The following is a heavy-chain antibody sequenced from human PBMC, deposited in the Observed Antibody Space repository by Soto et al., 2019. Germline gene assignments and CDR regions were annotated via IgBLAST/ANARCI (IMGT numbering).Heavy chain of an antibody. CDR3: ASRNCCGDCYDYYYYGMGV. CDR2: IIPIFGTA. Sequence: QVQLVQSGAEVKKPGSSVKVSCKASGGTFSSYAISWVRQAPGQGLEWMGGIIPIFGTANYAQKFQGRVTITADESTSTAYMELSSRRSEDTAVYYWASRNCCGDCYDYYYYGMGVWGQGTTVTVSS. CDR1: GGTFSSYA. D-gene: IGHD2-21*02. V-gene: IGHV1-69*12. J-gene: IGHJ6*02.